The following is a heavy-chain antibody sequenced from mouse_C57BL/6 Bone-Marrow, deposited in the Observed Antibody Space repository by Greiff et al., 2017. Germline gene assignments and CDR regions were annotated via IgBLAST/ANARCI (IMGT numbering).Heavy chain of an antibody. J-gene: IGHJ1*03. CDR3: TGPYYGSSHWYFDV. Sequence: EVMLVESGGGLVQPGGSMKLSCVASGFTFSNYWMNWVRQSPEKGLEWVAQIRLKSDNYATHYAESVKGRFTISRDDSKGSVYLQMNNLKAEDTGMYYCTGPYYGSSHWYFDVWGTGTTVTVSS. D-gene: IGHD1-1*01. V-gene: IGHV6-3*01. CDR2: IRLKSDNYAT. CDR1: GFTFSNYW.